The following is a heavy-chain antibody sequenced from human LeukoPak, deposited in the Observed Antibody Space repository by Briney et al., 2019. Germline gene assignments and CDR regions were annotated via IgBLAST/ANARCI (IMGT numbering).Heavy chain of an antibody. D-gene: IGHD1-26*01. Sequence: SETLSLTCTVSGGSISSHYWGWIRQPPGKGLEWIGSIYYSGSTYYNPSLKSRDTISVDTSKNQFSLKLSSVTAADTAVYYCASLSGEGVDFWGQGTLVTVSS. J-gene: IGHJ4*02. CDR2: IYYSGST. CDR1: GGSISSHY. V-gene: IGHV4-39*01. CDR3: ASLSGEGVDF.